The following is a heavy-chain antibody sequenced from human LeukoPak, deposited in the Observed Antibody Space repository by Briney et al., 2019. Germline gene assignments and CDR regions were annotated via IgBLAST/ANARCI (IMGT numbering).Heavy chain of an antibody. CDR1: GFTFSNYA. J-gene: IGHJ4*02. D-gene: IGHD3-3*01. V-gene: IGHV3-23*01. CDR2: ISGSDDRT. CDR3: AKGNDSWSGHLDY. Sequence: RPGGSLRLSCAASGFTFSNYAMCWVRQAPGKGLEWISAISGSDDRTHYADSVKGRITISRDDSKNMLYLQMNSLRAEDTAVYYCAKGNDSWSGHLDYWGQGTPVTVSS.